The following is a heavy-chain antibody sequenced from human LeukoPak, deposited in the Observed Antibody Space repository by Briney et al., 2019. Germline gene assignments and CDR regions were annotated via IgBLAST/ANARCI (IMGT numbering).Heavy chain of an antibody. CDR2: IIPIFGTT. Sequence: ASVKVSCKTSGGNFSSYAISWVRQAPGQGLEWMGGIIPIFGTTNYAQRFQGRVTITADESTGTAYMELSSLRSEDTAVYYCASPVDPDTGLGLDFWGQGTLVTVSS. CDR1: GGNFSSYA. V-gene: IGHV1-69*13. CDR3: ASPVDPDTGLGLDF. J-gene: IGHJ4*02. D-gene: IGHD3/OR15-3a*01.